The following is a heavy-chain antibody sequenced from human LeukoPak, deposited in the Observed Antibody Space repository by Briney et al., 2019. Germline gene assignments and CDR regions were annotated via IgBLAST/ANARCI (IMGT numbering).Heavy chain of an antibody. V-gene: IGHV1-3*01. CDR2: INAGNGNT. CDR3: ARGFFDY. J-gene: IGHJ4*02. Sequence: ASVTVSCKASGYTFSSYAMHWVRQAPGQRLEWMGWINAGNGNTKHSQKFQGRVTITRDTSASTAYMELSSLRSEDTAVYYCARGFFDYWGQGTLVTVSS. CDR1: GYTFSSYA.